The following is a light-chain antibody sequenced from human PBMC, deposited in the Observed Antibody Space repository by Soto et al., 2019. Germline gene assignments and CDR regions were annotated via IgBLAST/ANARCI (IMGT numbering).Light chain of an antibody. J-gene: IGKJ5*01. CDR2: GAS. V-gene: IGKV3-20*01. CDR1: QSLSRNF. CDR3: QQHDISPIT. Sequence: STGRLSLSPGESDSLSCRASQSLSRNFLAWYQHKPGQAPRLLISGASRSATGIPDRFSGAGSGTDFTLTISRLEPEDFAVYYCQQHDISPITFGQGTRLEIK.